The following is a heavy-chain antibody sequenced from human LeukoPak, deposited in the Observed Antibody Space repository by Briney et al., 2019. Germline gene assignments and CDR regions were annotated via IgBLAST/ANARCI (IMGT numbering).Heavy chain of an antibody. V-gene: IGHV4-39*01. J-gene: IGHJ5*02. D-gene: IGHD2-15*01. CDR1: GGSISSSSYY. Sequence: SETLSLTCTVSGGSISSSSYYWGWIRQPPGKGLEWIGSIFHRGNTYDNPSLKSRVTISVDTSKNQFSLKLSSVTAADTAVYYCARGRGDSLGYCSGGSCYLYNWFDPWGQGTLVTVSS. CDR3: ARGRGDSLGYCSGGSCYLYNWFDP. CDR2: IFHRGNT.